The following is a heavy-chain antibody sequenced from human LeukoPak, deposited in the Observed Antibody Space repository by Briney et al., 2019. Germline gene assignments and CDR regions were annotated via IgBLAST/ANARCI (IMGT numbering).Heavy chain of an antibody. CDR2: IKQDGSEK. CDR1: GFTFSSYW. CDR3: ARVAITTTKSRAPHFDY. D-gene: IGHD3-22*01. Sequence: GGSLRLSCAASGFTFSSYWMSWFRQAPGKGLEWVANIKQDGSEKYYVDSVKGRFTISRDNAKNSLYLQMNSLRAEDTAVYYCARVAITTTKSRAPHFDYWGQGTLVTVSS. V-gene: IGHV3-7*01. J-gene: IGHJ4*02.